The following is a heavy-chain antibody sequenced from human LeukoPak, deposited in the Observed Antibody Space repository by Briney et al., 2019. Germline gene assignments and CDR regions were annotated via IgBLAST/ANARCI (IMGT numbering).Heavy chain of an antibody. D-gene: IGHD5-12*01. CDR3: ARQSGYFDY. CDR2: ICYSGST. V-gene: IGHV4-59*08. CDR1: GGSISSYY. Sequence: SETLSLTCTVSGGSISSYYWSWIRQPPGKGLEWIGHICYSGSTNYNPSLKSRVTISVDTSKNHFSLKLTSVTAADTAVYYCARQSGYFDYWGQGTLVTVSS. J-gene: IGHJ4*02.